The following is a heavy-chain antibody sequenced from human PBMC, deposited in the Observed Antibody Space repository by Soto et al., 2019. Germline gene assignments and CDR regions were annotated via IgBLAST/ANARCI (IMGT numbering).Heavy chain of an antibody. V-gene: IGHV3-23*01. D-gene: IGHD6-13*01. CDR3: ATIPAAGIETYYFDY. J-gene: IGHJ4*02. Sequence: GGSLRLSCAASGFTFSSYAMSWVRQAPGKGLEWVSAISGSGGSTYYADSVKGRFTISRDNSKNTLYLQMNSLRAEDTAVYYCATIPAAGIETYYFDYWGQGTLVTVSS. CDR2: ISGSGGST. CDR1: GFTFSSYA.